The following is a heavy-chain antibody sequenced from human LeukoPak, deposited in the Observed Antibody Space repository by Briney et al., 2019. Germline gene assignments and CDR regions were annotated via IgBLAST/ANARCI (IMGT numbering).Heavy chain of an antibody. J-gene: IGHJ5*02. D-gene: IGHD1-1*01. CDR1: GYTFTSYG. V-gene: IGHV1-18*01. CDR2: ISAYNGNT. CDR3: ARTLSYLNWNDRGDWFDP. Sequence: ASVKVSCKASGYTFTSYGISWVRQAPGQGLEWMGWISAYNGNTNYAQKFQGRVTITADKSTSTAYMELSSLRSEDTAVYYCARTLSYLNWNDRGDWFDPWGQGTLVTVSS.